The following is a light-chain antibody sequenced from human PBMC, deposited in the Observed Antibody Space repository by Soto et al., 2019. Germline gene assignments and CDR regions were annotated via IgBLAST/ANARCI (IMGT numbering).Light chain of an antibody. CDR1: QTVANNY. CDR3: QQYDSSYT. V-gene: IGKV3-20*01. Sequence: EIVLEQSPATVSLSPGESATLSCRASQTVANNYLAWYQQRPGQAPRLVIFGASSRATGIPDRFRGSGSGTDFTLSISRVEPEDFAVYYCQQYDSSYTFGQGTKLEIK. CDR2: GAS. J-gene: IGKJ2*01.